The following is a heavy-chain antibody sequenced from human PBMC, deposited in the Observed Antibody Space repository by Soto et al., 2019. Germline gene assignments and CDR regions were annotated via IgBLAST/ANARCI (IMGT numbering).Heavy chain of an antibody. D-gene: IGHD6-25*01. Sequence: QAQLVQSGAEARAPGASVKISCKASGYIFTSYYIHWVRQAPGQGLEYLGVAYPHAATTFVAKKFQGRITVTMDTSTSTVDMELTSLTPEDTAVYYCSRERERAYWFDPWGQGTLVTVSS. V-gene: IGHV1-46*03. J-gene: IGHJ5*02. CDR1: GYIFTSYY. CDR3: SRERERAYWFDP. CDR2: AYPHAATT.